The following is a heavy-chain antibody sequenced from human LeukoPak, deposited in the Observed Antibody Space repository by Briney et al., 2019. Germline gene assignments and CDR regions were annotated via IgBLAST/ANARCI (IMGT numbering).Heavy chain of an antibody. CDR3: FRLDATNIRMAGAFDI. D-gene: IGHD5-24*01. Sequence: GGSLRLSCAASRFTFSIYDMTWVRQAPGKGLEWVSGISGSDGGTYYADSVKGRFTISRDNSRNTLSLQMNTLRAEDTSLYYCFRLDATNIRMAGAFDIWGKGTTVTVSS. J-gene: IGHJ3*02. V-gene: IGHV3-23*01. CDR2: ISGSDGGT. CDR1: RFTFSIYD.